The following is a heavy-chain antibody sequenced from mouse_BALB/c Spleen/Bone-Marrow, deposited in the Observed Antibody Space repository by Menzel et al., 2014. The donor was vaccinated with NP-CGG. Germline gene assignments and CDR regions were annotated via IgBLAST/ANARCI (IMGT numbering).Heavy chain of an antibody. Sequence: QVQLQQSGAELVKPGASVKLSCKASGYTFTSYWMHWVKQRPGQGLEWIGEINPSNGRTNYNEKFESKATLTVDKSSSTAYMQLSSLTSEDSAVYYCARGHFAYWGQGTLVTVSA. D-gene: IGHD3-1*01. CDR2: INPSNGRT. V-gene: IGHV1S81*02. CDR1: GYTFTSYW. J-gene: IGHJ3*01. CDR3: ARGHFAY.